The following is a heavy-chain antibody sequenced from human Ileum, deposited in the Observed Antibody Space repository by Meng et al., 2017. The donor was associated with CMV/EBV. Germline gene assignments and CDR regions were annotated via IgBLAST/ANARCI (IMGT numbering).Heavy chain of an antibody. CDR3: ATHLGYCSSTSCYTTRAFDY. J-gene: IGHJ4*02. CDR1: ISSNW. Sequence: ISSNWWSWVRQPPGKGLECIGEIYHSGTTNYNPSLKSRVTISIDRSKNNFSLKVTSVTAADTAVYYCATHLGYCSSTSCYTTRAFDYWGQGTLVTVSS. CDR2: IYHSGTT. V-gene: IGHV4-4*02. D-gene: IGHD2-2*02.